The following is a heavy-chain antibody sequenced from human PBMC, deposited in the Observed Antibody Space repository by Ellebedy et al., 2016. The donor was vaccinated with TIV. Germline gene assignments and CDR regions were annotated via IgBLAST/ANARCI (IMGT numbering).Heavy chain of an antibody. D-gene: IGHD4-23*01. J-gene: IGHJ4*02. CDR2: IYYSGST. CDR1: GGSISSYY. CDR3: ARGGGNPYFDY. Sequence: MPSETLSLTCTVSGGSISSYYWSWIRQPPGKGLEWIGYIYYSGSTNYNPSLKSRVTISVDTSKNQFSLNLRSVTAADTAVYWCARGGGNPYFDYWGQGILVTVSS. V-gene: IGHV4-59*12.